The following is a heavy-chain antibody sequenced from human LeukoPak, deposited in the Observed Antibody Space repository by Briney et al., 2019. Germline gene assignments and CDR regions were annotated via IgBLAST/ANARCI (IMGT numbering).Heavy chain of an antibody. CDR3: ARDPLLRYFDWLLSESAFDI. Sequence: ASVKVSCKASGYTFTGYYMHWVRQAPGQGLEWMGWINPNSGGPNYAQKFQGRVTMTRDTSISTAYMELSRLRSDDTAVYYCARDPLLRYFDWLLSESAFDIWGQGTMVTVSS. CDR1: GYTFTGYY. CDR2: INPNSGGP. V-gene: IGHV1-2*02. J-gene: IGHJ3*02. D-gene: IGHD3-9*01.